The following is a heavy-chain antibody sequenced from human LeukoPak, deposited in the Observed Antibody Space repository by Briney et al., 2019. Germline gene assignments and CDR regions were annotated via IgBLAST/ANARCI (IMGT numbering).Heavy chain of an antibody. J-gene: IGHJ4*02. CDR2: INPHGDT. D-gene: IGHD3-22*01. CDR1: GYTFTDSY. CDR3: AKDRGYNSFDF. Sequence: ASVRVSCKASGYTFTDSYMHWMRQAPVQGLEWMGWINPHGDTNYAQKFQGRVTMTRDTSISTADMELNSLVSDDTGVYYCAKDRGYNSFDFWGQGTLVTASS. V-gene: IGHV1-2*02.